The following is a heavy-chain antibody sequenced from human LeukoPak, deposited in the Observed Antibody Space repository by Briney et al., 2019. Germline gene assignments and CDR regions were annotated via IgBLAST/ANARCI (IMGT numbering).Heavy chain of an antibody. CDR1: GYTFTAYF. Sequence: GASVKVSCKASGYTFTAYFMHWVRQAPGQGLEWMGWINPNTGDTNSAQKFQDRVTMTRDMSISTAYMELSGLRSDDTAVYYCARSPSTYYPLRFDPWGQGTLVTVSS. CDR2: INPNTGDT. CDR3: ARSPSTYYPLRFDP. J-gene: IGHJ5*02. V-gene: IGHV1-2*02. D-gene: IGHD3-10*01.